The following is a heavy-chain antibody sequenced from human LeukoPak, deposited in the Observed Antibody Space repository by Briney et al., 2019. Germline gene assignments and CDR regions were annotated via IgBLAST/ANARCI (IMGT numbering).Heavy chain of an antibody. CDR1: GFTFSSYE. V-gene: IGHV3-48*03. D-gene: IGHD4-23*01. J-gene: IGHJ4*02. Sequence: GGSLRLSCAASGFTFSSYEMNWVRQAPGKGLEWVSYISSSGSTIYYADSVKGRFTISRDDAKNLLYLDMNSLRAEDTAVYYCARGHTAVARHFDFWGQGTLVTVSS. CDR3: ARGHTAVARHFDF. CDR2: ISSSGSTI.